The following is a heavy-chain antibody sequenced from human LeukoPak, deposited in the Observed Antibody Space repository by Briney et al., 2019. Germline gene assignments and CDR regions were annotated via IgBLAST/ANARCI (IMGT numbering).Heavy chain of an antibody. V-gene: IGHV4-31*03. CDR2: IYSTGST. D-gene: IGHD3-3*01. CDR3: AKTVFLSGWHFDY. J-gene: IGHJ4*02. Sequence: SQTLSLTCTVSGDSISSGGYYWSWVRQHPGKGLEWFGYIYSTGSTNYNPSLKSRVTMSVDTSKNQFSLKLSYVTAADTAVYYCAKTVFLSGWHFDYWGQGTLVTVSS. CDR1: GDSISSGGYY.